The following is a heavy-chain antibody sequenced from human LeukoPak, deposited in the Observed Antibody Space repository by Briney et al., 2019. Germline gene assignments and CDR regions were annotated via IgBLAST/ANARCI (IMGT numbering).Heavy chain of an antibody. CDR3: ARDLGPGIAAAGKGWFDP. Sequence: GPVKVSCKASGYTFTGYYMHWVRQAPGQGLEWMGWINPNSGGTNYAQKFQGRVTMTRDTSASTAYMELSSLRSEDMAVYYCARDLGPGIAAAGKGWFDPWGQGTLVTVSS. CDR1: GYTFTGYY. CDR2: INPNSGGT. D-gene: IGHD6-13*01. V-gene: IGHV1-2*02. J-gene: IGHJ5*02.